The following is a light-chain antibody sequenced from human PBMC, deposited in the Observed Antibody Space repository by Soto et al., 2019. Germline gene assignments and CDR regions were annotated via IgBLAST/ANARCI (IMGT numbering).Light chain of an antibody. V-gene: IGLV1-40*01. CDR2: GNS. CDR1: SSNIGAGYD. J-gene: IGLJ2*01. CDR3: QSYDSSLSGSL. Sequence: QSVLTQPPSVSGAPGQRVTISCTGSSSNIGAGYDVHWYQQLPGTAPKLLIYGNSNRPSGVPDRFSGSKSGPSASLAITGLQAADEADYYCQSYDSSLSGSLFGGGTKLTVL.